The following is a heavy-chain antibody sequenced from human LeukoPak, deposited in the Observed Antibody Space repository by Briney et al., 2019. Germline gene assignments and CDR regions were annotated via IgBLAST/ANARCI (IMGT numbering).Heavy chain of an antibody. Sequence: SGPALVKPTQTLTLTCTFSGFPFSTSAMCVSWIRQRPGKALEWLARIDGDDDKHYSTSLKTRLTISKDTSKKQVVLTMTNMDPVDTATYYCARTTHLTVDYWGQGILVTVSS. V-gene: IGHV2-70*11. J-gene: IGHJ4*02. CDR2: IDGDDDK. CDR1: GFPFSTSAMC. CDR3: ARTTHLTVDY. D-gene: IGHD7-27*01.